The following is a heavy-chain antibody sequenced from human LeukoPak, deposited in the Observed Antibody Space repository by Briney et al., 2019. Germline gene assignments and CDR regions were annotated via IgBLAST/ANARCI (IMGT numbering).Heavy chain of an antibody. CDR1: GGSISSSYYY. Sequence: SDTLSLTCTVSGGSISSSYYYWGWIRQPPGKGLEWIGSIYYSGSTYYSPSLKSRVTISVDTSKNQFSLKLSSVTVADTAVYFCAAGYTYVSDWGQGTLVSVSS. J-gene: IGHJ4*02. CDR2: IYYSGST. D-gene: IGHD5-18*01. CDR3: AAGYTYVSD. V-gene: IGHV4-39*01.